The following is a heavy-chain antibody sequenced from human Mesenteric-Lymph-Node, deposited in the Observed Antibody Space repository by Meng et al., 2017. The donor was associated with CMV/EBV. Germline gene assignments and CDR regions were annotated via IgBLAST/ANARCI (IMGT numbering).Heavy chain of an antibody. CDR1: GFTFSSYS. J-gene: IGHJ4*02. D-gene: IGHD2/OR15-2a*01. CDR3: ARDGRSNSDYPYFDY. Sequence: GESLKISCAASGFTFSSYSMNWVRQAPGKGLEWVSSISSSSSYIYYADSVKGRFTISRDNAKDSLHLQMDSLRTEDTALYYCARDGRSNSDYPYFDYWGQGTMVTVSS. CDR2: ISSSSSYI. V-gene: IGHV3-21*04.